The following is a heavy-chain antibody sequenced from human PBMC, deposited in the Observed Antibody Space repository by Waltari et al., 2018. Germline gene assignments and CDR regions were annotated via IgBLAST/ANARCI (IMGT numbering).Heavy chain of an antibody. CDR2: IYPSNSET. V-gene: IGHV5-51*01. CDR1: EYIYTNYW. Sequence: EVQLVQSGAEVKKPGESLKISCKASEYIYTNYWIGWVRQMPRKGLGWMGIIYPSNSETRYSPSCQGQITISVDKSIRTAYLQWSGLKASDTAMYYCARGGGTAFDIWGQGTMITVSS. J-gene: IGHJ3*02. CDR3: ARGGGTAFDI. D-gene: IGHD2-15*01.